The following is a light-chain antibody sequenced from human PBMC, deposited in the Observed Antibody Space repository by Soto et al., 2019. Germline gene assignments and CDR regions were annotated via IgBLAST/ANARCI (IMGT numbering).Light chain of an antibody. CDR2: DAY. Sequence: DIQMTQSPSSLSASVGDRVTITCQASQDITNYLNWYQQKPGKPPKLLINDAYNLETGVPSRFNGSGSGTHFSFTINSLQPEDFATYYCQQYDDLPITFGLGTRLEIK. CDR1: QDITNY. CDR3: QQYDDLPIT. J-gene: IGKJ5*01. V-gene: IGKV1-33*01.